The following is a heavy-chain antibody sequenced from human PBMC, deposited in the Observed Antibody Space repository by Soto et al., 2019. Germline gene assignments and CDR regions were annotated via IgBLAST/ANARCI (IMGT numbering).Heavy chain of an antibody. J-gene: IGHJ6*02. CDR1: GFTFSSYS. D-gene: IGHD6-13*01. Sequence: PEGSLRLSCAASGFTFSSYSMNWVRQAPGKGLEWVSYISSSSSTIYYADSVKGRFTISRDNAKNSLYLQMNSLRDEDTAVYYCARDLEWSSSPGGMDVWGQGTTVTVSS. CDR3: ARDLEWSSSPGGMDV. CDR2: ISSSSSTI. V-gene: IGHV3-48*02.